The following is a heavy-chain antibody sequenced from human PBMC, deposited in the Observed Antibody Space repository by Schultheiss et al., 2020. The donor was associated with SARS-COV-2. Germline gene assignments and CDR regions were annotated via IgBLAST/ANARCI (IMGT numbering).Heavy chain of an antibody. Sequence: SETLSLTCAVSGGSFSGYSWTWIRQTPGTGLEWIGEINHGGTTNYNPSLKSRVTISVDTSKKQFSLKLASVTAADSAVYYCARGFGEAIMNWFDPWGQGTLVTVSS. V-gene: IGHV4-34*01. D-gene: IGHD3-3*01. J-gene: IGHJ5*02. CDR1: GGSFSGYS. CDR2: INHGGTT. CDR3: ARGFGEAIMNWFDP.